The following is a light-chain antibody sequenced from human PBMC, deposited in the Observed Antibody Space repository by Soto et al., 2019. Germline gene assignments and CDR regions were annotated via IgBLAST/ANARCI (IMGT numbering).Light chain of an antibody. CDR1: QSVPNNY. CDR3: QQYGSSPPYT. Sequence: EIVLTQSPDTLSLSPGERATLFCRSSQSVPNNYLAWYQKKPGRAPSLLVYGASTRASAVATRFSGSGSGTDFTLTISSLEPEDFAVYYCQQYGSSPPYTFGQGTRLES. V-gene: IGKV3-20*01. CDR2: GAS. J-gene: IGKJ2*01.